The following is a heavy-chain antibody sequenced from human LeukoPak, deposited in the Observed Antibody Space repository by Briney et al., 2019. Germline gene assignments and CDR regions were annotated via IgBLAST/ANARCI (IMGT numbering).Heavy chain of an antibody. D-gene: IGHD2-2*01. V-gene: IGHV1-18*04. CDR1: GYTFTSSG. CDR2: ISAYNGNT. CDR3: ARAVSSTSSLGKNDY. Sequence: ASVKVSCKASGYTFTSSGIRWVRQTPGQGLEWMGWISAYNGNTNYAQKLQGRVIMTTDTSTSTAYMELRSLRSDDTAVYYCARAVSSTSSLGKNDYWGQGTLVTVSS. J-gene: IGHJ4*02.